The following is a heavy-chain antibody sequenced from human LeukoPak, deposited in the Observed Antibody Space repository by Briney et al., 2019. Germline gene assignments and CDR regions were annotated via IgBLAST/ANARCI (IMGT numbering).Heavy chain of an antibody. CDR2: ISYDGSNK. Sequence: GGSLRLSCSASGFTFSSYAIHWVRQAPGKGLDWVALISYDGSNKYFADSVRGRFTISRDNSKNTLYLQMNSLRAEDTAVYYCARDIGVGSSGYYGYFDYWGQGTLVTVSS. CDR3: ARDIGVGSSGYYGYFDY. V-gene: IGHV3-30-3*01. CDR1: GFTFSSYA. D-gene: IGHD3-22*01. J-gene: IGHJ4*02.